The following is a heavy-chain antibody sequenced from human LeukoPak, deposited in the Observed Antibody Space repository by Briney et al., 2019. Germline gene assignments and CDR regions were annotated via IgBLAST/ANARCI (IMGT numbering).Heavy chain of an antibody. J-gene: IGHJ4*02. D-gene: IGHD3-22*01. V-gene: IGHV3-30*18. Sequence: GGSLRLSCAASGFTFSSYGMHWVRQAPGKGLEWVAVISYDGSNKYYADSVKGRFTISRDNSKNTLYLQVNSLRAEDTAVYYCAKDRHYYDSSGYYYWGQGTLVTVSS. CDR1: GFTFSSYG. CDR2: ISYDGSNK. CDR3: AKDRHYYDSSGYYY.